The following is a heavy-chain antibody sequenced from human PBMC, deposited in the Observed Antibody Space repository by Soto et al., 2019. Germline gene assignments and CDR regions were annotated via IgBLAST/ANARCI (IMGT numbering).Heavy chain of an antibody. CDR1: GGSFSGYY. Sequence: SETLSLTCAVYGGSFSGYYWSCIRQPPGKGLEWIGEINHSGSTNYNPSLKSRVTISVDTSKNQFSLKLSSVTAADTAVYYCARGLPVLRYFDWLSRPTYNWFDPWGQGTLVTVSS. CDR3: ARGLPVLRYFDWLSRPTYNWFDP. J-gene: IGHJ5*02. D-gene: IGHD3-9*01. V-gene: IGHV4-34*01. CDR2: INHSGST.